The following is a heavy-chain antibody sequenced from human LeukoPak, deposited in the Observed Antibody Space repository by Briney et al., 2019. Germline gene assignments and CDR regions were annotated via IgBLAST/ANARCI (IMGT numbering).Heavy chain of an antibody. J-gene: IGHJ4*02. Sequence: PSEALSLTCTVSGGSISGSYWSWLRQPPGKGLEWIAYMYNSGSTNYNPSLKSRVTISIDTSKNQFPLKLSSLTAADTAIYYCARGIESYGDYGYWGQGILVTVSS. V-gene: IGHV4-59*01. CDR2: MYNSGST. D-gene: IGHD4-17*01. CDR1: GGSISGSY. CDR3: ARGIESYGDYGY.